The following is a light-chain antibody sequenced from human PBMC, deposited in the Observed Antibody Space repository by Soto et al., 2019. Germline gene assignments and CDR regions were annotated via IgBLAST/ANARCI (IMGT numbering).Light chain of an antibody. CDR1: QIISCY. Sequence: DIQRTQSPSSLSASLEDRVAITCRANQIISCYFNWFQQQRGEAPKFLIYGASSLQSGVPSWFSGSGSGKDFTLTISSLQPEDFATYYCQQSHSAPPTFGGGTKVDIK. V-gene: IGKV1-39*01. CDR3: QQSHSAPPT. J-gene: IGKJ4*01. CDR2: GAS.